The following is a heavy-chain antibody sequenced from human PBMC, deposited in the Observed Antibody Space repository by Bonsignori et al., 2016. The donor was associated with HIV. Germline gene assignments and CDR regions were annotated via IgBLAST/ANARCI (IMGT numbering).Heavy chain of an antibody. Sequence: WVRQAPGQGLEWMGWISAYNGNTNYAQKLQGRVTMTTDTSTSTAYMELRSLRSDDTAVYYCARGVYCGGDCYSRLAFDIWGPRGQWSPSPQ. CDR3: ARGVYCGGDCYSRLAFDI. CDR2: ISAYNGNT. V-gene: IGHV1-18*01. D-gene: IGHD2-21*01. J-gene: IGHJ3*02.